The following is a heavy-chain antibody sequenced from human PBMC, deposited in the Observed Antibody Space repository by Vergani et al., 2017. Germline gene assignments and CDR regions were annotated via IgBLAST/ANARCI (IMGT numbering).Heavy chain of an antibody. CDR1: GGSINSHIYY. J-gene: IGHJ4*02. CDR2: IHTSGRT. D-gene: IGHD3/OR15-3a*01. V-gene: IGHV4-61*02. Sequence: QVQLQESGPGLVKPSQTLSLTCTVSGGSINSHIYYWSWIRQPAGKGLEWIGRIHTSGRTNYNPSLKSRVTMSEDTSKNQFSLNLTSVTAADTAVYFCARGGCLDDICYKPLIDYWGEGILVTVSS. CDR3: ARGGCLDDICYKPLIDY.